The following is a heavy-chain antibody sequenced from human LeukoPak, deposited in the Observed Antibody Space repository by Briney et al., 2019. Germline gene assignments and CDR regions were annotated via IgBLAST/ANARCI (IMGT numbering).Heavy chain of an antibody. V-gene: IGHV3-11*01. CDR3: VSQFGELYRPLDY. CDR2: ISSSGSTI. D-gene: IGHD3-10*01. J-gene: IGHJ4*02. Sequence: GGSLRLSCAASGFTFSDYYMSWIRQAPGKGLEWVSYISSSGSTIYYADSVKGRFTISRDNAKNSLYLQMNSLRAEDTAVYYCVSQFGELYRPLDYWGQGTLVTVSS. CDR1: GFTFSDYY.